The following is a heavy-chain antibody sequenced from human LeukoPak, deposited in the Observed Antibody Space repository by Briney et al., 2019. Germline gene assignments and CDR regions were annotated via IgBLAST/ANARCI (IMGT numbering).Heavy chain of an antibody. D-gene: IGHD2-15*01. CDR1: GYTFTDSY. V-gene: IGHV1-2*02. CDR3: ARGAGWGGYSRYYMDV. J-gene: IGHJ6*03. Sequence: ASVKVACKTSGYTFTDSYIHWVRQVPGQGLEWMGWINPNTGGTDYGQNFQGRLTMTRDTLISTAYMELTRLTSDDTAIYYCARGAGWGGYSRYYMDVWGKGTTVTVSS. CDR2: INPNTGGT.